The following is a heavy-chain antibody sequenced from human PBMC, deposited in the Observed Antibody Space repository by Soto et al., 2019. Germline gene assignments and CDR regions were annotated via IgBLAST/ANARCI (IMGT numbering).Heavy chain of an antibody. D-gene: IGHD3-16*01. Sequence: GGSLRLSCAASGFTFSSYGMSWVRQAPGKGLEWVSGISGSGVSTHYVDSVKGRFTISRDNSKNTLYLQMNSLRAEGTAVYYCAKASPGWVMMDAFDIWGKGTRVTVSS. J-gene: IGHJ3*02. CDR1: GFTFSSYG. CDR3: AKASPGWVMMDAFDI. CDR2: ISGSGVST. V-gene: IGHV3-23*01.